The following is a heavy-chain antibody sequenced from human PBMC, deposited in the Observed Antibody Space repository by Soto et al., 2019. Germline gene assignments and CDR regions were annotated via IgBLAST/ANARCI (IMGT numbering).Heavy chain of an antibody. CDR2: SHLTVTT. J-gene: IGHJ6*02. Sequence: PSDTLSLTSAVSGYSISSGYYWGWIRQPPGKGLEWIGSSHLTVTTYYNPSLKRRVIIAVDMSKNQFFLRLNSVTAADTAVYYCARSASYSYSRGMDVWGQGTTVTVSS. CDR1: GYSISSGYY. CDR3: ARSASYSYSRGMDV. V-gene: IGHV4-38-2*01. D-gene: IGHD3-16*02.